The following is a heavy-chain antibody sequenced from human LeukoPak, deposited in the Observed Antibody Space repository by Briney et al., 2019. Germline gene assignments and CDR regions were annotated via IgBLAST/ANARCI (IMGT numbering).Heavy chain of an antibody. CDR3: AKSPGQIQLDYFDY. D-gene: IGHD1-1*01. J-gene: IGHJ4*02. V-gene: IGHV3-23*01. CDR2: ISGSGVTT. CDR1: GFTFNNYA. Sequence: GGSLRLSCAASGFTFNNYAMSWVRQAPGMGLEWVSTISGSGVTTYYADSVRGRFTISRDNSKTTLYLQLDSLIPEDMAIYYCAKSPGQIQLDYFDYWGQGTLVTVSS.